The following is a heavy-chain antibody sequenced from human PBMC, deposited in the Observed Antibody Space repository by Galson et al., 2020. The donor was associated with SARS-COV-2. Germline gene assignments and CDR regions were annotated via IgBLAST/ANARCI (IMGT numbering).Heavy chain of an antibody. J-gene: IGHJ6*02. V-gene: IGHV3-9*01. D-gene: IGHD2-15*01. Sequence: GGSLRLSCAASGFTFDDYAMHWVRQAPGKGLEWVSGISWNSGSIGYADSVKGRFTISRDNAKKSLHLQMNSLRAEDTALYYCAKDHRDGHRNQDYYYGMDIWGQGTTVTVSS. CDR3: AKDHRDGHRNQDYYYGMDI. CDR2: ISWNSGSI. CDR1: GFTFDDYA.